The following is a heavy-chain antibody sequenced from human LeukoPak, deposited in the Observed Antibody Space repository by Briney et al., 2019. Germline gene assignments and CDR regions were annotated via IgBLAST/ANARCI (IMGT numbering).Heavy chain of an antibody. D-gene: IGHD3-10*01. V-gene: IGHV1-2*06. CDR3: AREVGHYGSGSYYH. Sequence: ASVKVSCKASGYTFTCYYMHWVRQAPGQGLEWMGRINPNSGGTNYAQKFQGRVTMTRDTSISTAYMELSRLRSDDTAVYYCAREVGHYGSGSYYHWGQGTLVTVSS. CDR1: GYTFTCYY. CDR2: INPNSGGT. J-gene: IGHJ5*02.